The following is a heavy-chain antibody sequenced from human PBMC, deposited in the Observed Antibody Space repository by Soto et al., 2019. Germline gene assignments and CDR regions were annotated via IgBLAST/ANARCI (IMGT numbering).Heavy chain of an antibody. V-gene: IGHV3-23*01. CDR3: DRRGSGSYYAC. D-gene: IGHD1-26*01. Sequence: EVQLLESGGGLVQPGGSLRLSCAASGFTFSSYAMRWVRQAPVKGLEWVSAISGSGDSTYYADSVKGRFTISRDNSKNPLYRQMNSLRAEHTAVYYCDRRGSGSYYACWGQGTLVTVPS. J-gene: IGHJ4*02. CDR2: ISGSGDST. CDR1: GFTFSSYA.